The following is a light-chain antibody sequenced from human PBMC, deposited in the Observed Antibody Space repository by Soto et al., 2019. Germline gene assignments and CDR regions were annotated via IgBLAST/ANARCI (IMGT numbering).Light chain of an antibody. CDR2: GAS. V-gene: IGKV3-15*01. Sequence: EIVMTQSLAALSVSPGERPTLSCRASQSVSIHLAWYQQKPGQAPRLLIHGASTRAPGIPHRFSGSGSGTDFTLTISRLKPDDFATYYCQHYNSSPETFGQGTKVDIK. J-gene: IGKJ1*01. CDR1: QSVSIH. CDR3: QHYNSSPET.